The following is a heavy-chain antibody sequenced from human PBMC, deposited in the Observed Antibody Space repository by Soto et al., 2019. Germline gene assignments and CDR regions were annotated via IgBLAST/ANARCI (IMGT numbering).Heavy chain of an antibody. Sequence: GGSLRLSCAASGFTFSSYIINWVRQSPGKGLEWVSSISSSGSYIYYADSVKGRFTISRDNAKNSLYLQMNSLRAEDTAVYYCARDEEDCYYGMDVWGQGTTVTVSS. CDR2: ISSSGSYI. J-gene: IGHJ6*02. CDR3: ARDEEDCYYGMDV. V-gene: IGHV3-21*01. CDR1: GFTFSSYI.